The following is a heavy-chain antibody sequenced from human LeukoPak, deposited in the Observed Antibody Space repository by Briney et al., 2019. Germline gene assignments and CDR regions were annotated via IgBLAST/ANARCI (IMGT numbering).Heavy chain of an antibody. CDR1: GGTFSIYT. Sequence: GASVKVSFKASGGTFSIYTISWVRQAPGQGLEWMGRIIPILGIANYAQKFQGRVTITADKSTSTAYMELSSPRSEDTAVYYCARSVSGSYKPFDYWGQGTLVTVSS. J-gene: IGHJ4*02. CDR3: ARSVSGSYKPFDY. V-gene: IGHV1-69*02. D-gene: IGHD3-10*01. CDR2: IIPILGIA.